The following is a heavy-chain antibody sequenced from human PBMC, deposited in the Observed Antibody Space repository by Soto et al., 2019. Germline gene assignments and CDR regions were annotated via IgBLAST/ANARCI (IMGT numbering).Heavy chain of an antibody. CDR2: IYYSGEW. Sequence: SEKLSLTSPLSGSSVSSGDYYWSSIRQYPGNRLEGFGYIYYSGEWYYNPSLNGQLTISLGTYTNQFSVNLNFVTVGDNAIYYCVGPGTTDDYWGRGTLVAVSS. D-gene: IGHD4-17*01. CDR1: GSSVSSGDYY. J-gene: IGHJ4*01. V-gene: IGHV4-30-4*02. CDR3: VGPGTTDDY.